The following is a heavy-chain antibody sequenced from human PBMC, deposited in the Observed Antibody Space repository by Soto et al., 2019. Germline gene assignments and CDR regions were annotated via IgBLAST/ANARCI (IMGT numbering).Heavy chain of an antibody. CDR1: GGTFSSYA. V-gene: IGHV1-69*13. CDR2: IIPIFGTA. Sequence: SVKVSCKASGGTFSSYAISWVRQAPGQGLEWMGGIIPIFGTANYAQKSQGRVTITADESTSTAYMELSSLRSEDTAVDYCARVQEGDYYYGMDVWGQGTTVTVSS. J-gene: IGHJ6*02. CDR3: ARVQEGDYYYGMDV.